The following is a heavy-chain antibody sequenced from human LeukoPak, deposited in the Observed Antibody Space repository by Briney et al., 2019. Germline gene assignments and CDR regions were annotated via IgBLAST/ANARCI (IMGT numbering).Heavy chain of an antibody. Sequence: GSLRLSCAASGFTSSDYYMSWIRQPPGKGLEWIGYIYYSGSTNYNPSLKSRVTISVETSKNEFSLKLRSVTAADTAVYYCARVTGYRIEDYFDYWGQGTLVTVSS. J-gene: IGHJ4*02. D-gene: IGHD6-13*01. CDR2: IYYSGST. CDR1: GFTSSDYY. V-gene: IGHV4-59*01. CDR3: ARVTGYRIEDYFDY.